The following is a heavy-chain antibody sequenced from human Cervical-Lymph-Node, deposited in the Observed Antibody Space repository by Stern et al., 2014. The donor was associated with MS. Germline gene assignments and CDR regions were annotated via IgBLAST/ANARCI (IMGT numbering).Heavy chain of an antibody. CDR3: VRGGFSYGYGLDA. Sequence: QLVQSGSQVRKPGASVKVSCQASGYTFISYDIFWVRQATGQGLEWMGWMNPNNANTGHAQQFQGRVTMTRNISISTAYMELSSLRSDDTAVYYCVRGGFSYGYGLDAWGQGTAVIVSS. V-gene: IGHV1-8*01. D-gene: IGHD5-18*01. J-gene: IGHJ6*02. CDR2: MNPNNANT. CDR1: GYTFISYD.